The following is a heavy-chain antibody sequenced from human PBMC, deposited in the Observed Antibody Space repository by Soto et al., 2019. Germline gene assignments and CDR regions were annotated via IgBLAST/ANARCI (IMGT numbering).Heavy chain of an antibody. CDR3: ATDSARFGPAFDN. Sequence: TLSLTCTVSGDSLNSGDYSWNWIRQPPGKGLEWIAFVFYTGGAYYYNPSLKSRVAISVDTSKNQLSLKLTSVTAADTAVYYCATDSARFGPAFDNWGQGTLVTVSS. J-gene: IGHJ4*02. CDR1: GDSLNSGDYS. V-gene: IGHV4-30-4*01. D-gene: IGHD3-10*01. CDR2: VFYTGGAY.